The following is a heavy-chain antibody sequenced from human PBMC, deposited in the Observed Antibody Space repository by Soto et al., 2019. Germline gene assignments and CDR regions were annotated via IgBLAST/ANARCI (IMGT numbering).Heavy chain of an antibody. Sequence: QVQLQESGPGLVKPSETLSLTCTVSGVSVNDYYWNWVRQPPGKGLEWIGFIHYTGARNFNPSLKSRVTMSVDVSKNQFSLKLTSVTAADTAVYYCARWGALAVEAFDIWGQGTTVTVSS. CDR2: IHYTGAR. V-gene: IGHV4-59*02. J-gene: IGHJ3*02. D-gene: IGHD3-16*01. CDR3: ARWGALAVEAFDI. CDR1: GVSVNDYY.